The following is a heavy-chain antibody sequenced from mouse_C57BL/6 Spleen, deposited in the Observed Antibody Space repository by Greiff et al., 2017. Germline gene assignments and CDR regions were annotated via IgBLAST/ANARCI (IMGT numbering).Heavy chain of an antibody. CDR3: ARDLPFDY. J-gene: IGHJ2*01. CDR1: GFTFSDYG. CDR2: ISSGSSTI. Sequence: EVNVVESGGGLVKPGGSLKLSCAASGFTFSDYGMHWVRQAPEKGLEWVAYISSGSSTIYYADTVKGRFTISRDNAKNTLFLQMTSLRSEDTAMYYCARDLPFDYWGQGTTLTVSS. V-gene: IGHV5-17*01. D-gene: IGHD2-1*01.